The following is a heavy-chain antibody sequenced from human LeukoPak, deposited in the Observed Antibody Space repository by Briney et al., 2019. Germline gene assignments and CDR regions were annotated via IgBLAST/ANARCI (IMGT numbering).Heavy chain of an antibody. J-gene: IGHJ4*02. CDR3: ARELGRYYDSSGPYFDY. Sequence: SETLSLTCTVSGGSISNYYWSWIRQPPGKGLEWIGYIYYSGSTNYNPSLKSRVTISVDTSKNQFSLKLSSVTAADTAVYYCARELGRYYDSSGPYFDYWGQGTLVTVSS. CDR1: GGSISNYY. V-gene: IGHV4-59*12. CDR2: IYYSGST. D-gene: IGHD3-22*01.